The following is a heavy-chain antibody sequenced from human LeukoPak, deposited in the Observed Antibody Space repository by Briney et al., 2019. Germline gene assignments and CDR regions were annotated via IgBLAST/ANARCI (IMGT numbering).Heavy chain of an antibody. Sequence: PSETLPLTCTVSGGSISSYYWSWIRQPPGKGLEWIGYIYYSGSTNYNPSLKSRVTISVDTSKNQLSLKLSSVTAADTAVYYCARGSTRNYFDYWGQGTLVTVSS. J-gene: IGHJ4*02. D-gene: IGHD2/OR15-2a*01. CDR2: IYYSGST. CDR1: GGSISSYY. CDR3: ARGSTRNYFDY. V-gene: IGHV4-59*01.